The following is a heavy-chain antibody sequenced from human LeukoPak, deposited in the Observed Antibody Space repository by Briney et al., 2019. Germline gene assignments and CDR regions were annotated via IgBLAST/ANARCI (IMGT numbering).Heavy chain of an antibody. Sequence: PSETLSLTCAVYGGSFSGYYWSWIRQPPGKGLEWIGEINHSGSTNYNPSLKSRVTISVDTSKNQFSLKLSSVTAADTAVYYCASVEYSSSSGYYYYYMDVWGKGTTVTVSS. CDR2: INHSGST. J-gene: IGHJ6*03. CDR1: GGSFSGYY. V-gene: IGHV4-34*01. D-gene: IGHD6-6*01. CDR3: ASVEYSSSSGYYYYYMDV.